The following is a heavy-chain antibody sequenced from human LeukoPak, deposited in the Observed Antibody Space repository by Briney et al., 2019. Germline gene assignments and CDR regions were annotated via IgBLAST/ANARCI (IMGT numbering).Heavy chain of an antibody. Sequence: PGGSLRLSCAASGFTFSSYAMSWVRQAPGKGLEWVSAISGSGGSTYYADSVEGRFTISRDNSKDTLYLQMNSLRAEDTAVYYCAKEVSVYGDYWGGPDYWGQGTLVTVSS. CDR1: GFTFSSYA. V-gene: IGHV3-23*01. CDR2: ISGSGGST. D-gene: IGHD4-17*01. J-gene: IGHJ4*02. CDR3: AKEVSVYGDYWGGPDY.